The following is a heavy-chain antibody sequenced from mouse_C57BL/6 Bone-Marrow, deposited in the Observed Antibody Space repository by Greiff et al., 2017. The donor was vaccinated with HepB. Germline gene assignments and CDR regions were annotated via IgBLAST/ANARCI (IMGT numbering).Heavy chain of an antibody. CDR3: ARCPPITTKYYFDY. V-gene: IGHV2-9-1*01. CDR1: GFSLTSYA. Sequence: VQLQQSGPGLVAPSQSLSITCTVSGFSLTSYAISWVRQPPGKGLEWLGVIWTGGGTNYNSALKSRLSISKDNSKSQVFLKMNSLQTDDTARYYCARCPPITTKYYFDYWGQGTTLTVSS. CDR2: IWTGGGT. D-gene: IGHD1-2*01. J-gene: IGHJ2*01.